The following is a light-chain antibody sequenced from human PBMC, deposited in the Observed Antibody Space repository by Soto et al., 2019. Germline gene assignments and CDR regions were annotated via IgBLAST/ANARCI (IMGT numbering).Light chain of an antibody. J-gene: IGKJ5*01. CDR2: AAS. V-gene: IGKV1-9*01. CDR3: QQLNSYPIT. CDR1: QGISSY. Sequence: IQLTQSPSSLSASVGDRVTITCRASQGISSYLAWYQQKSGKAPKLLIYAASTLQSAVPSRFSGSGSGTDFTLTIISLQPEDFATYYCQQLNSYPITFGQGTRLESK.